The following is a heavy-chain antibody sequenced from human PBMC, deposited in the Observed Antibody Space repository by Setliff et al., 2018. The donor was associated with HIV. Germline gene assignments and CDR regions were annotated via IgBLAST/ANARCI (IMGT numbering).Heavy chain of an antibody. Sequence: SETLSLTCAVSSYSIDSGYYWAWIRQSPGRGPEWIGSVYHGGNTYYNPSLKSRVTISMDTSKNRFPLKLNSVTAADTAVYYCARDRHYYHSGAYGGSRDSFDFWGQGTMVTVSS. V-gene: IGHV4-38-2*02. D-gene: IGHD3-22*01. CDR1: SYSIDSGYY. J-gene: IGHJ3*01. CDR3: ARDRHYYHSGAYGGSRDSFDF. CDR2: VYHGGNT.